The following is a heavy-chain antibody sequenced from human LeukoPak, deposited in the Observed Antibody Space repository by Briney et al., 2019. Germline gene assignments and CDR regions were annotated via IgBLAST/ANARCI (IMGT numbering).Heavy chain of an antibody. V-gene: IGHV4-34*01. CDR1: GGSFNGYY. D-gene: IGHD1-1*01. J-gene: IGHJ4*02. CDR3: ARVQGYFDY. CDR2: INHSGST. Sequence: SETLSLTCAVYGGSFNGYYWSWIRQPPGKGLEWIGEINHSGSTNYNPSLKSRVTISVDTSKNQFSLKLSSVTAADTAVYYCARVQGYFDYWGQGTLVTVSS.